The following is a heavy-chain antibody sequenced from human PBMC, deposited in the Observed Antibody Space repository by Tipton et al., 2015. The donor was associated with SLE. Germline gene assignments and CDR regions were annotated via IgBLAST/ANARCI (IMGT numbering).Heavy chain of an antibody. J-gene: IGHJ6*03. Sequence: TLSLTCTVSGGSISSSIYHWGWIRQPPGKGLEWIGIIYYSGSTNYNPSLKSRVTISVDTSKNQFSLKLSSVTAADTAVYYCARVPAFYYYYMDVWGKGTTVTVSS. CDR1: GGSISSSIYH. V-gene: IGHV4-39*07. CDR3: ARVPAFYYYYMDV. D-gene: IGHD2-2*01. CDR2: IYYSGST.